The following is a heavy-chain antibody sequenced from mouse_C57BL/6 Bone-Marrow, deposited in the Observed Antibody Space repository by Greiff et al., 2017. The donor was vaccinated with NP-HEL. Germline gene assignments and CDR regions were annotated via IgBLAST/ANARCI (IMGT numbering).Heavy chain of an antibody. J-gene: IGHJ2*01. CDR1: GFTFSSYT. D-gene: IGHD2-1*01. CDR2: ISGGGGNT. Sequence: DVMLVESGGGLVKPGGSLKLSCAASGFTFSSYTMSWVRQTPEKRLEWVATISGGGGNTYYPDSVKGRFTISRDNAKNTLYLQMSRLRSEDTAVYYCARHGNYLYFDYWGQGTTLTVSS. CDR3: ARHGNYLYFDY. V-gene: IGHV5-9*01.